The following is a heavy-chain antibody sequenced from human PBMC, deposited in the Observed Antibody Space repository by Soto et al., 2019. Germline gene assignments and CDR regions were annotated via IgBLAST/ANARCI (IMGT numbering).Heavy chain of an antibody. V-gene: IGHV6-1*01. CDR2: TYYRSKWYN. D-gene: IGHD3-16*01. CDR1: GDSVSNNSAA. J-gene: IGHJ4*02. CDR3: ARDYTTGWST. Sequence: QVQLQQSGPGLVKPSQTLSLTCAISGDSVSNNSAAWNWIRQSPSRGLEWLGRTYYRSKWYNEYALPVKSRITINPDTSKNQFSLQLNSGTPDNTAVYNCARDYTTGWSTWGQGTLVTGSS.